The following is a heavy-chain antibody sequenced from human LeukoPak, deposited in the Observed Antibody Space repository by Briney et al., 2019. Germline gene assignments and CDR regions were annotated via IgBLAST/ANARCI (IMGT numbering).Heavy chain of an antibody. CDR3: AKDFYDSSGLRYDY. Sequence: GGSLRLSCTASGFAFSSYAMSWVRQAPGVGLEWVSAIDGGGGRTWHADSVRGRFTISRDSSKNTLFMQMNSLRAEDTAVYYCAKDFYDSSGLRYDYWGQGTLVTVSS. CDR2: IDGGGGRT. D-gene: IGHD3-22*01. V-gene: IGHV3-23*01. CDR1: GFAFSSYA. J-gene: IGHJ4*02.